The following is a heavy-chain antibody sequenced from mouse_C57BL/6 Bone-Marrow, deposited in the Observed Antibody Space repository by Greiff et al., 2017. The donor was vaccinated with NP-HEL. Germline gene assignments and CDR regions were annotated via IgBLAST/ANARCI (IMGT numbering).Heavy chain of an antibody. V-gene: IGHV7-3*01. CDR2: IRNKANGYTT. J-gene: IGHJ1*03. Sequence: DVKLVESGGGLVQPGGSLSLSCAASGFTFTDYYMSWVRQPPGKALEWWGFIRNKANGYTTEYSASVKGRFTISRDNSQSILYLQMNALRADDSATYYCARSVYDYDGYWYFDVWGTGTTVTVSS. CDR1: GFTFTDYY. D-gene: IGHD2-4*01. CDR3: ARSVYDYDGYWYFDV.